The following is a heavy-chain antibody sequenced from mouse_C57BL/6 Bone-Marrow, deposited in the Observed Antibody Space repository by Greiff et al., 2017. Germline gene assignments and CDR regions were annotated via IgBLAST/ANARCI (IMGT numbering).Heavy chain of an antibody. CDR3: ARGVYYGSSDGWYFDV. CDR2: ISDGGSYT. J-gene: IGHJ1*03. CDR1: GFTFSSYA. Sequence: EVQGVESGGGLVKPGGSLKLSCAASGFTFSSYALSWVRQTPEKRLEWVATISDGGSYTYYPDNVKGRFTISRDNAKNNLYLQMSHLKSDDTAMYYCARGVYYGSSDGWYFDVWGTGTTVTVSS. V-gene: IGHV5-4*01. D-gene: IGHD1-1*01.